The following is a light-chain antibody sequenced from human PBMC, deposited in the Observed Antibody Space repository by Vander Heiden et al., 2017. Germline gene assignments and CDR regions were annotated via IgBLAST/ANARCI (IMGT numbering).Light chain of an antibody. Sequence: EIVLTQSPATLSLSPGEGATLSCRASQSVSSYLAWYQHKPCQPPRLLIYEASNRATGIPGRFSGTGSGTDFTLTISSLEPEDSAVYYCQHRSGWLPGTFGPGTKVEI. J-gene: IGKJ1*01. CDR3: QHRSGWLPGT. CDR2: EAS. V-gene: IGKV3-11*01. CDR1: QSVSSY.